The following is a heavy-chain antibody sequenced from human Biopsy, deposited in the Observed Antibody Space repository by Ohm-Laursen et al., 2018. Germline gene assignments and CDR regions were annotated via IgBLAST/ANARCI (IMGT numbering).Heavy chain of an antibody. Sequence: SDTLSLTCAVSGGSFSGYYWTWIRQAPGKGLEWIAEINHIGNTNYNPSLKSRVTISVDMPKNQFSLKLSSVTAADTAIYYCARGMRSSGWPYFDSWGQGTLVTVSS. V-gene: IGHV4-34*01. J-gene: IGHJ4*02. CDR3: ARGMRSSGWPYFDS. D-gene: IGHD6-19*01. CDR1: GGSFSGYY. CDR2: INHIGNT.